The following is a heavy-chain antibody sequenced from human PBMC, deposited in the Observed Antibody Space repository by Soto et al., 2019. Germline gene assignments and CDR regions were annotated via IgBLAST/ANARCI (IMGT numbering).Heavy chain of an antibody. CDR3: ARPDPYDYIWGSYRYTGTAFDI. Sequence: SETLSLTCTVSGGSISSSSYYWGWIRQPPGKGLEWIGSIYYSGSTYYNPSLKSRVTISVDTSKNQFSLKLSSVTAADTAVYYCARPDPYDYIWGSYRYTGTAFDIWGQGTMVTVSS. V-gene: IGHV4-39*01. CDR1: GGSISSSSYY. J-gene: IGHJ3*02. CDR2: IYYSGST. D-gene: IGHD3-16*02.